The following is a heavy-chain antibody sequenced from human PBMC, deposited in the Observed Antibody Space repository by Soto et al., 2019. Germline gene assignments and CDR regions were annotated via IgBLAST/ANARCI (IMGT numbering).Heavy chain of an antibody. CDR3: ARKQINCSGGSCSKYYYGMDV. CDR1: GYSFTSYW. J-gene: IGHJ6*02. V-gene: IGHV5-10-1*01. Sequence: GESLKISCKGSGYSFTSYWISWVRQMPGKGLEWMGRIDPSDSYTNYSPSFQGHVTIPADKSISTAYLQWSSLKASDTAMYYCARKQINCSGGSCSKYYYGMDVWGQGTTVTVSS. D-gene: IGHD2-15*01. CDR2: IDPSDSYT.